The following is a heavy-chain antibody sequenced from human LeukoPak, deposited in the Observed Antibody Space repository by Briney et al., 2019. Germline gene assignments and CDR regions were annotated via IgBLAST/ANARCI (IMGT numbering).Heavy chain of an antibody. D-gene: IGHD5-12*01. CDR2: INWNGDVT. Sequence: GSLRLSCAASGFTFYDYGFMWVRQVPGKGLEWVANINWNGDVTAYADSVKGRFTTSRDNTKNSVLLQMKSLRDEDTALYYCARAAVDIVADYFYYLDVWGKGTTVIVSS. V-gene: IGHV3-20*04. CDR3: ARAAVDIVADYFYYLDV. J-gene: IGHJ6*03. CDR1: GFTFYDYG.